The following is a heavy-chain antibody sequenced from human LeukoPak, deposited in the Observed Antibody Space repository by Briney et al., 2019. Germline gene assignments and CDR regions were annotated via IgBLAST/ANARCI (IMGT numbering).Heavy chain of an antibody. CDR3: ARPNRGARRRYYYYYMDV. V-gene: IGHV1-8*01. CDR2: MNPNSGNT. CDR1: GYTFTSYD. D-gene: IGHD2-15*01. J-gene: IGHJ6*03. Sequence: ASVKVSCKASGYTFTSYDINWVRQATGQGLEWMGWMNPNSGNTGYAQKFQGRVTMTRNTSISTAYMELSSLRSEDTAVYYCARPNRGARRRYYYYYMDVWGKGTTVTVSS.